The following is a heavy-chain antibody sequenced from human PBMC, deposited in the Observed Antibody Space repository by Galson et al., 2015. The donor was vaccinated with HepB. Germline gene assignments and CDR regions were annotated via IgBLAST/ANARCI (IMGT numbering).Heavy chain of an antibody. Sequence: SLRLSCAASGFTFSSYSMNWVRQAPGKGLEWVSSISSSSSYIYYADSVKGRFTISRDNAKNSLYLQMNSLRAEDTAVYYCARDSRYSSSSAYYYYGMDVWGQGTTVTVSS. CDR3: ARDSRYSSSSAYYYYGMDV. D-gene: IGHD6-6*01. V-gene: IGHV3-21*01. CDR2: ISSSSSYI. CDR1: GFTFSSYS. J-gene: IGHJ6*02.